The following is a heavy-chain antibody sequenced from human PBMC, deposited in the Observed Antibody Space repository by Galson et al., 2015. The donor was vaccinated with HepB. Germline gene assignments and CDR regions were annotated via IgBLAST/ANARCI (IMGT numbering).Heavy chain of an antibody. CDR1: GFSLTTSGVG. V-gene: IGHV2-5*02. Sequence: PALGKPTQTLTLTCTFSGFSLTTSGVGVGWIRQPPGKALEWLALLYRADDKRSSPSLNRRPTLTKDTSNNQGVLTMTNMDPVDTATYYCAHRHSLAAYYFDPWGQGTLVTVSS. D-gene: IGHD1-26*01. CDR3: AHRHSLAAYYFDP. CDR2: LYRADDK. J-gene: IGHJ5*02.